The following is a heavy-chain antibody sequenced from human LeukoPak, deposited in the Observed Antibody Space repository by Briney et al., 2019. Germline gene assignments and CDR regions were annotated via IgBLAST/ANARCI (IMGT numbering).Heavy chain of an antibody. D-gene: IGHD4-17*01. J-gene: IGHJ5*02. V-gene: IGHV3-20*01. CDR2: INWNGGST. CDR3: AREGRVMTTETTNWFDP. Sequence: GGSLRLSCAASGFTFDDYGMSWVRQAPGKGLEWVSGINWNGGSTGYADSVKGRFTISRDNAKNSLYLQMNSLRAEDTALCHCAREGRVMTTETTNWFDPWGQGTLVTVSS. CDR1: GFTFDDYG.